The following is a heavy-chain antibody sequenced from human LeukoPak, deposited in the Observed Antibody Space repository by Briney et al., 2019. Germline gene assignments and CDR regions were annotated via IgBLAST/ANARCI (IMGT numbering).Heavy chain of an antibody. CDR2: IIPIFGTA. CDR1: GGTFSSYA. CDR3: ARGTFETYYYDSSGYYGNPLDY. D-gene: IGHD3-22*01. Sequence: SVKVSCKASGGTFSSYAISWVRQAPGQGLEWMGGIIPIFGTANYAQKFQGRVTITADKSTSTAYMELSSLRSEDTAVYYCARGTFETYYYDSSGYYGNPLDYWGQGTLVTVSS. J-gene: IGHJ4*02. V-gene: IGHV1-69*06.